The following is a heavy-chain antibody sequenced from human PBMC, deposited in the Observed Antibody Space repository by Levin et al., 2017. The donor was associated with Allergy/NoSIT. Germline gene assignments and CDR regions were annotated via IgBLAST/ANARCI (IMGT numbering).Heavy chain of an antibody. J-gene: IGHJ6*02. Sequence: GESLKISCKASGYTFTSYGISWVRQAPGQGLEWMGWISAYNGNTNYAQKLQGRVTMTTDTSTSTAYMELRSLRSDDTAVYYCARDQDGGDDYYYGMDVWGQGTTVTVSS. D-gene: IGHD2-21*02. CDR1: GYTFTSYG. V-gene: IGHV1-18*01. CDR2: ISAYNGNT. CDR3: ARDQDGGDDYYYGMDV.